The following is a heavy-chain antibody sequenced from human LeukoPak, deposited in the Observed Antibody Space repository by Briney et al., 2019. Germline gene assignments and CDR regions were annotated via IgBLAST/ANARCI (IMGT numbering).Heavy chain of an antibody. D-gene: IGHD3-22*01. CDR2: IYYSGST. Sequence: SETLSLTCTVSGGSVSSDSYYWSWIRQPPGKGLEWIGYIYYSGSTNYNPSLKSRVTISVDTSKNQFSLKLSSVTAADTAVYYCGRGTYYYDSSGYRNWFDPWGQGTLVTVSS. CDR3: GRGTYYYDSSGYRNWFDP. J-gene: IGHJ5*02. CDR1: GGSVSSDSYY. V-gene: IGHV4-61*01.